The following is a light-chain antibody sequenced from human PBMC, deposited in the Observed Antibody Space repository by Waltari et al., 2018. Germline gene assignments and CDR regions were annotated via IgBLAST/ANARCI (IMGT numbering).Light chain of an antibody. CDR2: ASS. V-gene: IGKV1-39*01. CDR3: QQYNNWPPLT. CDR1: QTISRY. J-gene: IGKJ4*01. Sequence: DIQMTQSPSSLSASVGDRVTITCRASQTISRYLNWYQQKPGKAPKLLIYASSTLQSGVPSRFSGSGSATDFTLTISSLQSEDSAVYYCQQYNNWPPLTFGGGTKVEIK.